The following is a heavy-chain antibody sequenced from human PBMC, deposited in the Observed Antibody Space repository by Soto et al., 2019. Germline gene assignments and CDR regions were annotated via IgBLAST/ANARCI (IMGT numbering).Heavy chain of an antibody. CDR1: GYIFTPYA. CDR2: INAGNGNT. D-gene: IGHD3-16*01. CDR3: ERRGNAAFPQDWLGP. Sequence: ASVKVSCKASGYIFTPYAIHWVRQAPGQRLEWMGWINAGNGNTKYSQKFQGRVTISRDTSASTAFMQLSSLRSEDTAVYYCERRGNAAFPQDWLGPWGQGTLVTVYS. V-gene: IGHV1-3*01. J-gene: IGHJ5*02.